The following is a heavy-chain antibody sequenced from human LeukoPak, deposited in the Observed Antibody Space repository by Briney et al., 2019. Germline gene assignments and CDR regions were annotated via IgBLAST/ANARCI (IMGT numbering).Heavy chain of an antibody. CDR3: ARGDDSGYYDYFDY. CDR1: GFTVDSNY. J-gene: IGHJ4*02. CDR2: IYTGGNT. Sequence: GGSLRLSCAASGFTVDSNYLSWVRQAPGKGLEWVSTIYTGGNTYYAASVKGRFTISRDFSKNTVFLHMNSLRAEDTAMYCCARGDDSGYYDYFDYWGQGALVTVSS. D-gene: IGHD3-22*01. V-gene: IGHV3-53*01.